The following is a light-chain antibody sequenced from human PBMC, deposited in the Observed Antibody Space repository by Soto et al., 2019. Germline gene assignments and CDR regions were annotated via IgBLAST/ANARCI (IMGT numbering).Light chain of an antibody. Sequence: EIVLTQSPATLSLSPGERATLSCRASQSVSSYLAWYQQQPGQAPRLLIYDASNRATGIPARFSGSGSGTDFTLTICSLEPEDFAVYYCQQRSTWPSGAIFGQGTKLEIK. CDR2: DAS. CDR3: QQRSTWPSGAI. V-gene: IGKV3-11*01. CDR1: QSVSSY. J-gene: IGKJ2*01.